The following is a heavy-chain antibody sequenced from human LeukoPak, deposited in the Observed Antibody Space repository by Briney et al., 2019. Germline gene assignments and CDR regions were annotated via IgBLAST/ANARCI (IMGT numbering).Heavy chain of an antibody. V-gene: IGHV4-4*07. CDR2: IYTSGST. Sequence: PSETLSPTCTVSGCPISSYYWTWIRQPAGKGLEWIGRIYTSGSTNYNPSLKSRVTMSVGTFKNQYCLKLSSVAAADTAVYYCARGVVPAAYPGNWFDPWGQGTLVTVSS. D-gene: IGHD2-2*01. CDR3: ARGVVPAAYPGNWFDP. J-gene: IGHJ5*02. CDR1: GCPISSYY.